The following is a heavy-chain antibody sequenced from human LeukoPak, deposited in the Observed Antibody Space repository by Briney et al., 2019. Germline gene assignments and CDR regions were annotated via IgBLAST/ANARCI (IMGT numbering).Heavy chain of an antibody. V-gene: IGHV1-69*01. J-gene: IGHJ4*02. CDR2: IIPIFGTA. D-gene: IGHD7-27*01. Sequence: VASVKVSCKASGGTFSSYAISWGDQAPGQGLKWLGGIIPIFGTANYAQKFQGRVTITADESTSTAYMELSSLRSEDTAVYYCARGGDNWGNYGPGWGQGTLVTVSS. CDR3: ARGGDNWGNYGPG. CDR1: GGTFSSYA.